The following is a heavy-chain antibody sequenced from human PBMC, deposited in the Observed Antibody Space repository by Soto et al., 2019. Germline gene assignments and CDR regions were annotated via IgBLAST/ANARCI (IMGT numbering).Heavy chain of an antibody. CDR1: GGSISSGGYY. J-gene: IGHJ6*02. D-gene: IGHD5-12*01. V-gene: IGHV4-31*03. CDR3: ARAAQVATIDYYYYYGMDV. CDR2: IYYSGST. Sequence: SETLSLTCTVSGGSISSGGYYWSWIRQHPGKGLEWIGYIYYSGSTYYNPSLKSRVTISVDTSKNQFSLKLSSVTAADTAVYYCARAAQVATIDYYYYYGMDVWGQGTTVTVSS.